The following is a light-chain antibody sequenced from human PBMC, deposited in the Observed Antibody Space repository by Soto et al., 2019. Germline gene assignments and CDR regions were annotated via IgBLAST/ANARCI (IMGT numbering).Light chain of an antibody. V-gene: IGLV2-14*01. CDR1: SSDIGGYPY. Sequence: QSALTQPASVSGSPGHSITISCTGTSSDIGGYPYVAWYQQTPGQAPKLLIYEVTNRPSGVSIRFSGSKSGNTASLTISGLQAEEAGDYYSSSYAGSNNLLFGGGTKVTVL. CDR2: EVT. CDR3: SSYAGSNNLL. J-gene: IGLJ2*01.